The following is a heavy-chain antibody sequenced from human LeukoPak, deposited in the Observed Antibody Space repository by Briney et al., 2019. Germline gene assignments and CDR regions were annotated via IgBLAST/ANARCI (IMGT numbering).Heavy chain of an antibody. J-gene: IGHJ3*01. CDR3: ARGRILTGYSDAFDV. Sequence: GGSLRLSCAASGFTVSSDYLTWVRQAPGKGLEWVSVLSNGGTTFYAESVKGRFTIPRDNSKNMLYLQMNSLRVEDTAVYYCARGRILTGYSDAFDVWGQGTTVTVSS. CDR1: GFTVSSDY. D-gene: IGHD3-9*01. CDR2: LSNGGTT. V-gene: IGHV3-66*01.